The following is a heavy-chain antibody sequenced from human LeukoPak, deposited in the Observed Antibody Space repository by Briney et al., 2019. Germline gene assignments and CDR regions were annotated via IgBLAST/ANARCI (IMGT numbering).Heavy chain of an antibody. CDR1: GFTFSDYY. V-gene: IGHV3-11*04. D-gene: IGHD3-22*01. J-gene: IGHJ4*02. CDR3: ARDRFDYYDSSGRFDY. CDR2: ISSSGSTI. Sequence: GGSLRLSCAASGFTFSDYYMSWIRQAPGKGREWVSYISSSGSTIYYADSVKGRFTISRDNAKNSLYLQMNSLRAEDTAVYYCARDRFDYYDSSGRFDYWGQGTLVTVSS.